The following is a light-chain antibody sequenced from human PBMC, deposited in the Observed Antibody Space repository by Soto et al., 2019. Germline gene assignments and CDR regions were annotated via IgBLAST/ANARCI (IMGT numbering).Light chain of an antibody. CDR1: TGAVTSGYY. J-gene: IGLJ3*02. CDR2: STT. CDR3: LLYYGGAWV. Sequence: QAVVTQEPSLTVSPGGTVTLTCASSTGAVTSGYYPNRFQQKPGQPPRVLIYSTTNKHSWTPARFSGSLLGGKAALTLSGAQSEDEAEYYCLLYYGGAWVFGGGTKLTVL. V-gene: IGLV7-43*01.